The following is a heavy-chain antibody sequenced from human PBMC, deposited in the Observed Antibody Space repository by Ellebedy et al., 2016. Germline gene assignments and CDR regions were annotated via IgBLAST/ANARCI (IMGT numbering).Heavy chain of an antibody. J-gene: IGHJ4*02. Sequence: GGSLRLSCAASGFTFSDSWVTWVRQRPGKRLEWVANINQDGSEKNYVDSVKGRFAISRDNAKNTLYLQMNSLRAEDTAVYYCAREPSGSYIDGFDYWGQGTLVTVSS. CDR3: AREPSGSYIDGFDY. D-gene: IGHD3-10*01. CDR2: INQDGSEK. V-gene: IGHV3-7*03. CDR1: GFTFSDSW.